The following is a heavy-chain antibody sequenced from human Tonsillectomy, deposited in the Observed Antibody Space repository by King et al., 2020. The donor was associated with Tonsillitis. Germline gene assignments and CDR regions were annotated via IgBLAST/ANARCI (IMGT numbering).Heavy chain of an antibody. J-gene: IGHJ4*02. D-gene: IGHD4-17*01. CDR3: ARLNTAMSDYYFDY. CDR2: IYYSGNT. V-gene: IGHV4-30-4*07. CDR1: GGSISSGGYS. Sequence: QLQESGPGLVKPSQTLSLTCAVSGGSISSGGYSWSWIRQPPGKGLEWIGYIYYSGNTYYNPSLKRRVTISVDTSKNQFSLKLSSVTAADTAVYYCARLNTAMSDYYFDYWGQGTLVTVSS.